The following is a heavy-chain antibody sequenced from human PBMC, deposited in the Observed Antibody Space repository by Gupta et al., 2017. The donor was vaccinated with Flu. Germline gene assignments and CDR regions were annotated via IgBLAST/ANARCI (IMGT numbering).Heavy chain of an antibody. Sequence: EVQLMESGGGLVQPGGSLRISCAAYGFTFYEHAMTWVRRAPGKGLEWVSAIDGNGDRGRTYYTESVRGRFTISRDNSRNTLSLQMNSLRAEDTAVYYCAKDALRLVSDGSNLRYWGQGTLVTVSS. D-gene: IGHD1-1*01. CDR1: GFTFYEHA. CDR3: AKDALRLVSDGSNLRY. V-gene: IGHV3-23*01. J-gene: IGHJ4*02. CDR2: IDGNGDRGRT.